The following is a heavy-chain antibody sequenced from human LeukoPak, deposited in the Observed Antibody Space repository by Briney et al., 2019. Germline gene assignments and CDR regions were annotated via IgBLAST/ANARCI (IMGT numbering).Heavy chain of an antibody. D-gene: IGHD2-21*02. J-gene: IGHJ4*02. CDR1: GGSFSPYY. CDR3: ARGGFYCGGDCYVDY. CDR2: INHSGST. V-gene: IGHV4-34*01. Sequence: TSETLSLTCAVYGGSFSPYYWSWIRQPPGKGLEWIGEINHSGSTNYNPSLKSRVTISVDTSKNQFSLRLSSVTAADTAVHYCARGGFYCGGDCYVDYWGQGTLVTVSS.